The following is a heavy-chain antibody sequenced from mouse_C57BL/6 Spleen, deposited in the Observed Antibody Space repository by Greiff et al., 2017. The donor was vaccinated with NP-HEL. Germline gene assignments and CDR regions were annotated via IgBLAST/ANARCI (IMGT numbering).Heavy chain of an antibody. Sequence: VQLKQSGPGMVKPSQSLSLTCTVTGYSITSGYDWHWIRHFPGNKLEWMGYISYSGSTNYNPSLKSRISITHDTSKNHFFLKLNSVTTEDTATYYCARGDYVPFAYWGQGTLVTVSA. V-gene: IGHV3-1*01. CDR3: ARGDYVPFAY. CDR2: ISYSGST. J-gene: IGHJ3*01. D-gene: IGHD2-4*01. CDR1: GYSITSGYD.